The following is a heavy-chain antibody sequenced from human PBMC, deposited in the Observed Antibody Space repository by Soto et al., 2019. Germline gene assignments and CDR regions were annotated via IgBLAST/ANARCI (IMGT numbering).Heavy chain of an antibody. D-gene: IGHD6-13*01. J-gene: IGHJ6*02. CDR1: GYSFTSYW. CDR2: IYPGDSDT. Sequence: HGESLKISCKGSGYSFTSYWIGWVRQMPGKGLEWMGIIYPGDSDTRYSPSFQGQVTISADKSISTAYLQWSSLKASDTAMYYCARTSAAGKYYYGMEVWGQGTTVTVSS. CDR3: ARTSAAGKYYYGMEV. V-gene: IGHV5-51*01.